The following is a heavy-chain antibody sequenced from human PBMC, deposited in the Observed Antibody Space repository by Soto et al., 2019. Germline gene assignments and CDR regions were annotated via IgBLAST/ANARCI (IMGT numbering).Heavy chain of an antibody. J-gene: IGHJ4*02. CDR1: GGTFYTYT. V-gene: IGHV1-69*15. CDR2: ITPIYPTT. Sequence: VQLVQSGAEVRKPGSSVQVSCKASGGTFYTYTFSWVRQAPGQGLEWMGSITPIYPTTNYAEKYQGRLTVTADGSTSTAYMKLSSLTSADTAVYYCARIPRYSFPTSDDLDSWGQGTLVTVSA. CDR3: ARIPRYSFPTSDDLDS. D-gene: IGHD5-18*01.